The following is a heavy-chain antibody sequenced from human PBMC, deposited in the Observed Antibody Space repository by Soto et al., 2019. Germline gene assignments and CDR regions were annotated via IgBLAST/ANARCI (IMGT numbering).Heavy chain of an antibody. CDR1: GGSISSHY. CDR3: ARLDGYDHCFDY. D-gene: IGHD5-12*01. CDR2: IYYSGST. V-gene: IGHV4-59*08. Sequence: SETMSLTCTVSGGSISSHYWSWIRQPPGQGLEWIGYIYYSGSTNYNPSLKSRVTISVDTSKSQFSLRLSSVTAADTAVYFCARLDGYDHCFDYWGRGALVTVSS. J-gene: IGHJ4*02.